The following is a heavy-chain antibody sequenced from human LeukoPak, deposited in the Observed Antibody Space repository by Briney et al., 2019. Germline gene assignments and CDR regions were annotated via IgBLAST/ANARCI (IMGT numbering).Heavy chain of an antibody. J-gene: IGHJ4*02. CDR2: IIPILGIA. CDR3: ARARYDSSGYYFLIDY. Sequence: ASVKVSCKASGGTFSSYAISWVRQAPGQGLEWMGRIIPILGIANYAQKFQGRVTITADKSTSTAYMELSSLRSEDTAVYYCARARYDSSGYYFLIDYWGQGTLVTVSS. D-gene: IGHD3-22*01. V-gene: IGHV1-69*04. CDR1: GGTFSSYA.